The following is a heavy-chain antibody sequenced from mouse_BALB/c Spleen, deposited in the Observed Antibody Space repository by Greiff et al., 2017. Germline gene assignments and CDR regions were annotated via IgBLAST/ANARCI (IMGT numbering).Heavy chain of an antibody. CDR3: TRWRYDAMDY. CDR1: GYTFTSYW. Sequence: VKLQQPGAELVRPGASVKLSCKASGYTFTSYWINWVKQRPGQGLEWIGNIYPSDSYTNYNQKFKDKATLTVDKSSSTAYMQLSSPTSEDSAVYYCTRWRYDAMDYWGQGTSVTVSS. V-gene: IGHV1-69*02. CDR2: IYPSDSYT. J-gene: IGHJ4*01.